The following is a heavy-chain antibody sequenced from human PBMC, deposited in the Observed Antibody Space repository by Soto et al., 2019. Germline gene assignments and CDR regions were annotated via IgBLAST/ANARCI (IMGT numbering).Heavy chain of an antibody. Sequence: QVQLVQSGAEVKKPGASVKVSCKASGYTFTSYGISWVRQAPGQGLEWMGWISAYNGNTNYAQKLQGRVTMTTDTSTSTAYMELRSLRSDDTAVYYCARDPGGDTEPEFPNYYYSGMDVWGQGTTVTVSS. CDR2: ISAYNGNT. V-gene: IGHV1-18*01. CDR3: ARDPGGDTEPEFPNYYYSGMDV. D-gene: IGHD3-10*01. CDR1: GYTFTSYG. J-gene: IGHJ6*02.